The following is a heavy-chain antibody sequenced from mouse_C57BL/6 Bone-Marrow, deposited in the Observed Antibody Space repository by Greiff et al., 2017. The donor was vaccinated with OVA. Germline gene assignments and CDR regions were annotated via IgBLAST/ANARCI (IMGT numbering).Heavy chain of an antibody. Sequence: VQLQQSGAELVRPGASVKLSCTASGFNIKEDYMHWVKQRPEQGLEWIGWIDPENGDTEYASKFQGKATITADTSSNTAYLQLSSLTSEDTAVYYCTYITPMDYWGQGTSVTVSS. CDR3: TYITPMDY. V-gene: IGHV14-4*01. CDR1: GFNIKEDY. CDR2: IDPENGDT. D-gene: IGHD1-1*01. J-gene: IGHJ4*01.